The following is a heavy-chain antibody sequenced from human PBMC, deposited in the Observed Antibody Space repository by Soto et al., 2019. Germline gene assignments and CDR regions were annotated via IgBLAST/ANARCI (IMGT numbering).Heavy chain of an antibody. D-gene: IGHD5-18*01. CDR3: GRLNTSMVRYFYGMDV. V-gene: IGHV5-51*01. J-gene: IGHJ6*02. Sequence: GESLKISCKGSGYTFTTYWVGWVRQMPGKGLEWMGIIYPGDSETRYSPSFQGQVTVSADKSISTAYLQWSSLKASDTAMYYCGRLNTSMVRYFYGMDVWGQGTTVTVSS. CDR1: GYTFTTYW. CDR2: IYPGDSET.